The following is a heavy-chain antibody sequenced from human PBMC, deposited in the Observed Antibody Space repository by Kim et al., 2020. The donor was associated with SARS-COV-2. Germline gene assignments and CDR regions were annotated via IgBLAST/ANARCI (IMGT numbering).Heavy chain of an antibody. CDR2: ISGSGGST. D-gene: IGHD2-2*01. Sequence: GGSLRLSCASSGFTFSSYAMSWVRQAPGKGLEWVSAISGSGGSTYYADSVKGRFTISRDNSKNTLYLQMNSLRAEDTAVYYCAKGRYCSSTSCLLGWQLVPLRSFYYGMDVWGQGTTVTVSS. V-gene: IGHV3-23*01. J-gene: IGHJ6*02. CDR1: GFTFSSYA. CDR3: AKGRYCSSTSCLLGWQLVPLRSFYYGMDV.